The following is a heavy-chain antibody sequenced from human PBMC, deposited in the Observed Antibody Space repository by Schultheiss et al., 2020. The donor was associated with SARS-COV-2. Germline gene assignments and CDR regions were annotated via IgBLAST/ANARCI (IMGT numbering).Heavy chain of an antibody. V-gene: IGHV3-64D*06. Sequence: GGSLRLSCSASGFTFSSYAMHWVRQAPGKGLEYVSAISSNGGSTYYADSVKGRFTISRDNSKNTLYLQMSSLRAEDTAVYYCVKEGTVYNWNPIWGYYYGMDVWGQGTTVTVSS. D-gene: IGHD1-20*01. CDR1: GFTFSSYA. CDR3: VKEGTVYNWNPIWGYYYGMDV. CDR2: ISSNGGST. J-gene: IGHJ6*02.